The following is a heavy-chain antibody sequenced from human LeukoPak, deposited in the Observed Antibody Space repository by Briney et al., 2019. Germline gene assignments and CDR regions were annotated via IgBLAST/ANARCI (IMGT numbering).Heavy chain of an antibody. CDR1: GGTFSSYA. J-gene: IGHJ5*02. Sequence: ASVKVSCKASGGTFSSYAISWVRQAPGQGLEWMGGIIPIFGTANYAQKFQGRVTITADESTSTAYMELSSLRSEDTAVYYCARDGGYYGSGNLDWFDPWGQGTLVTVSS. V-gene: IGHV1-69*13. CDR3: ARDGGYYGSGNLDWFDP. D-gene: IGHD3-10*01. CDR2: IIPIFGTA.